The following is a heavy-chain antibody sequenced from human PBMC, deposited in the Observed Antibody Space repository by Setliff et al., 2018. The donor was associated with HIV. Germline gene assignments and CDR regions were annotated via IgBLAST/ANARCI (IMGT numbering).Heavy chain of an antibody. CDR2: IYHSGST. V-gene: IGHV4-38-2*01. D-gene: IGHD6-13*01. J-gene: IGHJ4*02. CDR1: SYSISSGYY. Sequence: SETLSLTCAVSSYSISSGYYWGWIRQPPGKGLEWIGNIYHSGSTYYNPSLKSRVTISVDTSENQFSLRLNSVTAADTAVYYCARVYSRSWFFFDHWGQGILVTVSS. CDR3: ARVYSRSWFFFDH.